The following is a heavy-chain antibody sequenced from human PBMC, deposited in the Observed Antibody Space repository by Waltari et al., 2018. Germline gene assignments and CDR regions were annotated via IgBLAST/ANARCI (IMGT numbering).Heavy chain of an antibody. CDR2: IYYSGST. Sequence: QLQLQESGPGLVKPSETLSLTCTVSGGSISSSSYYWGWIRQPPGKGLEWIGSIYYSGSTYYNPSLKSRVTISVDTSKNQFSLKLSSVTAADTAVYYCARGVGYDSSGYYRADYWGQGTLVTVSS. J-gene: IGHJ4*02. CDR3: ARGVGYDSSGYYRADY. V-gene: IGHV4-39*07. CDR1: GGSISSSSYY. D-gene: IGHD3-22*01.